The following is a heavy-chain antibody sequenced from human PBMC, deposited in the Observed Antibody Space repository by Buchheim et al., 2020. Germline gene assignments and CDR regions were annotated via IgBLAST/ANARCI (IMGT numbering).Heavy chain of an antibody. Sequence: QVQLVESGGGVVQPGRSLRLSCAASGFTFSSYGMHWVRQAPGKGLEWVAVIWYDGSNKYYADSVKGRFTISRDNSKNTLYLQMNSLRAEDTAVYYCARVGSYFDYYYYGMDVGGQGTT. CDR1: GFTFSSYG. CDR2: IWYDGSNK. CDR3: ARVGSYFDYYYYGMDV. J-gene: IGHJ6*01. D-gene: IGHD1-26*01. V-gene: IGHV3-33*01.